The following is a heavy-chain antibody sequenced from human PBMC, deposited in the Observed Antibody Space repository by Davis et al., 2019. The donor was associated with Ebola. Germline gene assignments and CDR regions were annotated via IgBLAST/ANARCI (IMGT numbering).Heavy chain of an antibody. J-gene: IGHJ4*02. D-gene: IGHD6-13*01. V-gene: IGHV3-30-3*01. CDR1: GFTFSSYA. Sequence: PGGSLRLSCAASGFTFSSYAMHWVRQAPGKGLEWVAVISYDGSNKYYADSVKGRFTMSRDNAKNSLYLQMNSLRAEDTAIYYCARGYSRAVDYWGQGTLVTVSS. CDR3: ARGYSRAVDY. CDR2: ISYDGSNK.